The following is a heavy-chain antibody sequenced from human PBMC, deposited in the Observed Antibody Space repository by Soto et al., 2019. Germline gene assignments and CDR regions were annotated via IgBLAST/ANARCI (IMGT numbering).Heavy chain of an antibody. D-gene: IGHD2-2*01. V-gene: IGHV3-23*01. Sequence: PGGSLRLSCAASGVTFSAYAMTWVRQCPGKGLEWVSAISGSGGSAYYADSVKGRFTISRDNSKNTLYLQMNSLRADDSGVYYCAKDPYSGVLVPVAIGFDPWGPGTLVTVSS. CDR1: GVTFSAYA. CDR3: AKDPYSGVLVPVAIGFDP. J-gene: IGHJ5*02. CDR2: ISGSGGSA.